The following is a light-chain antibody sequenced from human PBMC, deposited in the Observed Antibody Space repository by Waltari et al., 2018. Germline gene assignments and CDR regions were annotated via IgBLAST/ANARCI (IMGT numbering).Light chain of an antibody. CDR3: SSYTSSSTRV. J-gene: IGLJ3*02. CDR1: SSDVGGYNY. Sequence: QSALTQPASVSGSPGQSITTSCTGASSDVGGYNYVPWYQQHPGKVPKLMIYEVSNRPSGVSNRFSGSKSGNTASLTISGLQAEDEADYYCSSYTSSSTRVFGGGTKLTVL. V-gene: IGLV2-14*01. CDR2: EVS.